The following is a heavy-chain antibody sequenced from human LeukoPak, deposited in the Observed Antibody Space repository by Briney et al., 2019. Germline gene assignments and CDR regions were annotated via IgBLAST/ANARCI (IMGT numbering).Heavy chain of an antibody. J-gene: IGHJ4*02. Sequence: GGSLRLSCAASGFTFSSYEMNWVRQAQGKGLEWDSYISSSGSTIYYADSVKGRFTISRDNAKNSLYLQMNSLRAEDTAVYYCARSGGGSGYAFDYWGQGTLVTVSS. CDR2: ISSSGSTI. CDR1: GFTFSSYE. D-gene: IGHD3-3*01. V-gene: IGHV3-48*03. CDR3: ARSGGGSGYAFDY.